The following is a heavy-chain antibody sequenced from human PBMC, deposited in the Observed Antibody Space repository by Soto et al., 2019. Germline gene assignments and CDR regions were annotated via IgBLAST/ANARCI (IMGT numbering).Heavy chain of an antibody. D-gene: IGHD3-22*01. CDR2: INQSGDT. V-gene: IGHV4-34*01. CDR3: ARFRRSSGYFRLHH. Sequence: XETLSLTCVIDGGSFSGYSWIRIRQYPGKGLEWIGEINQSGDTKYNPSLKSRVTISMDTSKNQFSLKVTSVTAADTSIYYCARFRRSSGYFRLHHWRQGNQVTVSS. J-gene: IGHJ1*01. CDR1: GGSFSGYS.